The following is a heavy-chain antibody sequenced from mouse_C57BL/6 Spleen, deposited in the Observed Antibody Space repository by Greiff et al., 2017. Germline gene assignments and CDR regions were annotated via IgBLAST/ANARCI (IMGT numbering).Heavy chain of an antibody. CDR3: ATDGYYPFAY. CDR1: GYAFSSSW. D-gene: IGHD2-3*01. V-gene: IGHV1-82*01. J-gene: IGHJ3*01. Sequence: QVQLQPSGPELVKPGASVKISCKASGYAFSSSWMNWVKQRPGKGLEWIGRIYPGDGDTNYNGKFKGKATLTADKSSSTAYMQLSSLTSEDSAVYFCATDGYYPFAYWGQETLVTVSA. CDR2: IYPGDGDT.